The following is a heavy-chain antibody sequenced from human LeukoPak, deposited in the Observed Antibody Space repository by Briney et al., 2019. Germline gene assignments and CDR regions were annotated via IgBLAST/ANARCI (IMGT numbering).Heavy chain of an antibody. V-gene: IGHV3-30*03. Sequence: GGSLRLSCAASGFTFNNYGMHWVRQAPGKGLEWVAVISYDGSNKYYADSVKGRFTISRDNSKNTLYLQMNSLRAEDTAVYYCARDLFSSIAARPDELGGTDYWGQGTLVTVSS. CDR2: ISYDGSNK. D-gene: IGHD6-6*01. CDR3: ARDLFSSIAARPDELGGTDY. CDR1: GFTFNNYG. J-gene: IGHJ4*02.